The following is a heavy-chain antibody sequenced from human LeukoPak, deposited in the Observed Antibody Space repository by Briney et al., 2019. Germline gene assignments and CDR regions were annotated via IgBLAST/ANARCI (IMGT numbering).Heavy chain of an antibody. CDR2: IKQDGSEK. CDR1: GFTFSSYW. V-gene: IGHV3-7*01. Sequence: GGSLRLSCAASGFTFSSYWMSWVRQAPGKGLEWVANIKQDGSEKYYADSVKGRFTISRDNSKNTLYLQMNSLRAEDTAVYYCAKALPLGYSSGWYLGYFDYWGQGTLVTVSS. CDR3: AKALPLGYSSGWYLGYFDY. J-gene: IGHJ4*02. D-gene: IGHD6-19*01.